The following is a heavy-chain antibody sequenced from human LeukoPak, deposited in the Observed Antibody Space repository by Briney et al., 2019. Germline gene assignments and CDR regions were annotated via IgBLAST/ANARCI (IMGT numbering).Heavy chain of an antibody. V-gene: IGHV1-8*03. CDR2: MNPNSGNT. D-gene: IGHD6-19*01. J-gene: IGHJ6*03. CDR3: ARTYSSGWSPFYMDV. CDR1: GYTFTSYD. Sequence: ASVKVSCKASGYTFTSYDINWVRQATGQGPEWMGWMNPNSGNTGYAQKFQGRVTITRNTSISAAYLELSSLRSEDTAVYYCARTYSSGWSPFYMDVWGKGTTVTVSS.